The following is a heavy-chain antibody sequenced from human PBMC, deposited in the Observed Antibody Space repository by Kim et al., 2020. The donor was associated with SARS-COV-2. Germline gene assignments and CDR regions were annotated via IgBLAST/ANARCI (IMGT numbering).Heavy chain of an antibody. CDR1: GFTFDDYA. D-gene: IGHD2-2*01. CDR2: ISWNSGSI. J-gene: IGHJ5*02. CDR3: AKEHSHPCSSTSCP. V-gene: IGHV3-9*01. Sequence: GGSLRLSCAASGFTFDDYAMHWVRQAPGKGLEWVSGISWNSGSIGYADSVKGRFTISRDNAKNSLYLQMNSLRAEDTALYYCAKEHSHPCSSTSCPWG.